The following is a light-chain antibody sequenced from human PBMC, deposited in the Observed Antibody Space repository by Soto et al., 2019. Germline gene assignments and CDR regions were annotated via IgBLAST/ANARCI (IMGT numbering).Light chain of an antibody. J-gene: IGLJ3*02. CDR1: SSNIGSNY. Sequence: QAVVTQPPSASGTPGQRVTISCSGSSSNIGSNYVYWYLQLPGTAPKLLIYSNDHRPSGVPDRFSGSKSGTSASLAISGLRSEDEADYYCAAWDDSLSGWVFGGGTKVTVL. V-gene: IGLV1-47*02. CDR2: SND. CDR3: AAWDDSLSGWV.